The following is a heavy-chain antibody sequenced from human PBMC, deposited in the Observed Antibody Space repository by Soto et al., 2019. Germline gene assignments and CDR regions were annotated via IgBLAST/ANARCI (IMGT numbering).Heavy chain of an antibody. CDR1: GGSFSGYY. J-gene: IGHJ4*02. Sequence: QVQLQQWGAGLLKPSETLSLTCAVYGGSFSGYYWSWICQPPGKGLEWSGEMNHSGSTNDNPTLKRRVTISVDTSNNQFPLKLISVTAADTAVYYCARGKWLRSSFDYWGQGTLVTVSS. CDR3: ARGKWLRSSFDY. D-gene: IGHD5-12*01. CDR2: MNHSGST. V-gene: IGHV4-34*01.